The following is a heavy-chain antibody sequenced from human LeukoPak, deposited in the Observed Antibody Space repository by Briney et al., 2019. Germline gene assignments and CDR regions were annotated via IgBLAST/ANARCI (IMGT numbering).Heavy chain of an antibody. V-gene: IGHV4-30-4*01. Sequence: SQTLSLTCTVSGGSISSDGYYWSWIRQPPGKGLEWIGYIYYRGATYYNPSLKSRLTLSVDTSKNHFSLKLISVTAADTAVYYCARGIAATSVDYWGRGTLVTVSS. CDR3: ARGIAATSVDY. D-gene: IGHD6-13*01. CDR1: GGSISSDGYY. J-gene: IGHJ4*02. CDR2: IYYRGAT.